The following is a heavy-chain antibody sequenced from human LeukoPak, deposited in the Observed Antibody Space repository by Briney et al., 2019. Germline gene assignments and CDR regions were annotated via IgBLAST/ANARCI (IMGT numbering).Heavy chain of an antibody. CDR2: ISGSGTTI. V-gene: IGHV3-11*04. D-gene: IGHD1/OR15-1a*01. Sequence: PGGSLRLSCAASGLTSSDYYMSWIRQAPGKGLEWVSFISGSGTTIYYADSVKGRFTISRDNANNSLYLQMNSLRAEDTAVYYCARDLRGNNGNYWGQGTLVTVSS. CDR1: GLTSSDYY. CDR3: ARDLRGNNGNY. J-gene: IGHJ4*02.